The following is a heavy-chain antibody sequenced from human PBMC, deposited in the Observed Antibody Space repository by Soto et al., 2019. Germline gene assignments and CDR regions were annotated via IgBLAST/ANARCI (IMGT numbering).Heavy chain of an antibody. D-gene: IGHD4-17*01. CDR1: GFTFSSYA. V-gene: IGHV3-23*01. Sequence: PGGSLRLSCAASGFTFSSYAMSWVRQAPGKGLEWVSAISGSGGSTYYADSVKGRFTISRDNSKNTLYLQMNSLRAEDTAVYYCTRFPRGTPVTNFDYWGQGTLVTV. CDR3: TRFPRGTPVTNFDY. CDR2: ISGSGGST. J-gene: IGHJ4*02.